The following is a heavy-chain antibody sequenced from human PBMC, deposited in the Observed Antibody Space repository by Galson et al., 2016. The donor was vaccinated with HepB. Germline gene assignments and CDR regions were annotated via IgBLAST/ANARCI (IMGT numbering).Heavy chain of an antibody. CDR2: ISSSSSYI. D-gene: IGHD3-16*01. Sequence: SLRLSCAASGFTFSSYSMNWVRQAPGKGLEWVSSISSSSSYIYYADSVKGRFTISRDNSKNTLHRQITGLRAEDTAVYYCARAAGGVMGSYYFDYWGQGTLVTVSS. J-gene: IGHJ4*02. V-gene: IGHV3-21*04. CDR1: GFTFSSYS. CDR3: ARAAGGVMGSYYFDY.